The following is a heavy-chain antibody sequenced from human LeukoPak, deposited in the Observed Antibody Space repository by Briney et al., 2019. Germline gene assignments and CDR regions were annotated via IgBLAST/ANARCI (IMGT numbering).Heavy chain of an antibody. Sequence: PGGSLRLSCAASGFTFSSYAMSWFRQAPGKGLEWVSAISGSGGSTYYADSVKGRFTISRDNSKNTLYLQMSSLRAEDTAVYYCAKDRYSSPNAWGSYDAFDIWGQGTMVTVSS. D-gene: IGHD2-21*01. CDR1: GFTFSSYA. V-gene: IGHV3-23*01. CDR3: AKDRYSSPNAWGSYDAFDI. CDR2: ISGSGGST. J-gene: IGHJ3*02.